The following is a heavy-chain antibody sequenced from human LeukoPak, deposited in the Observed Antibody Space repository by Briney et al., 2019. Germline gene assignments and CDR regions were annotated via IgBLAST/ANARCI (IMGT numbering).Heavy chain of an antibody. Sequence: GGSLRLSCAASGFTFSSYAMSWVRQAPGKGLGWVSAISGSGGSTYYADSVKGRFTISRDNSKNTLYLQMNSLRAEDTAVYYCAKSSGRYYYDSSGYAHFDYWGQGTLVTVSS. CDR3: AKSSGRYYYDSSGYAHFDY. J-gene: IGHJ4*02. V-gene: IGHV3-23*01. D-gene: IGHD3-22*01. CDR2: ISGSGGST. CDR1: GFTFSSYA.